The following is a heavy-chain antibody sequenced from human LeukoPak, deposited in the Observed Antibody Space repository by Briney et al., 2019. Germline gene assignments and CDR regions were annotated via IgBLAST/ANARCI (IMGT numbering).Heavy chain of an antibody. D-gene: IGHD3-22*01. V-gene: IGHV3-11*06. CDR2: ITSSSSYI. J-gene: IGHJ4*02. Sequence: PGGSLRLSCAASGFTFSDYYMSWIRQAPGKGLEWVSSITSSSSYIYYADSVKGRFTISRDNAKNSLYLQMNSLRAEDTAVYYCARDSKWDSSGYTFFDYWGQGTLVTVSS. CDR3: ARDSKWDSSGYTFFDY. CDR1: GFTFSDYY.